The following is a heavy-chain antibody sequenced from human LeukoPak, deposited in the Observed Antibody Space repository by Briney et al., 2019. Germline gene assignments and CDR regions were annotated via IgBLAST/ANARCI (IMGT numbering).Heavy chain of an antibody. Sequence: GESLKISCKGSGYSFTSYWIGWVRQMPGKGLEWMGIIYPGDSDTRYSPSFQGQVTISADKSISTAYLQWSSLKASDTAMYYCAREAAAGKVDYYYYGMDVWGQGTTVTVSS. CDR1: GYSFTSYW. J-gene: IGHJ6*02. CDR3: AREAAAGKVDYYYYGMDV. CDR2: IYPGDSDT. D-gene: IGHD6-13*01. V-gene: IGHV5-51*01.